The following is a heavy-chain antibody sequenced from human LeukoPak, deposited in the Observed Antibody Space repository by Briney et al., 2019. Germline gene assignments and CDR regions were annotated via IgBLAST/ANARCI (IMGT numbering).Heavy chain of an antibody. J-gene: IGHJ4*02. Sequence: PSETLSLTCTVSGGSISSGSYYWSWIRQPAGKGLEWIGRIYGSGSTNYNPSLKNRVTISVDTSKNQFSLKLSSVTAADTAVYYCASQSRNSYYFDYWGQGTLVTVSS. CDR3: ASQSRNSYYFDY. CDR1: GGSISSGSYY. CDR2: IYGSGST. V-gene: IGHV4-61*02. D-gene: IGHD2-2*01.